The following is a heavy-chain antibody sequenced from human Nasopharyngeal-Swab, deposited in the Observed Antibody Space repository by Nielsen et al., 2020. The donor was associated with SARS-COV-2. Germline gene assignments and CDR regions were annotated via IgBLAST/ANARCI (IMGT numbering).Heavy chain of an antibody. D-gene: IGHD3-10*01. CDR3: ATGFAITMVRGVRYYYYGMDV. Sequence: ASVKVSCKASGYTFTSYYIHWVRQAPGQGLEWMGIINPSGGSTIYAQKFQGRVTMTEDTSTDTAYMELSSLRSEDTAVYYCATGFAITMVRGVRYYYYGMDVWGQGTTVTVSS. CDR1: GYTFTSYY. J-gene: IGHJ6*02. V-gene: IGHV1-46*01. CDR2: INPSGGST.